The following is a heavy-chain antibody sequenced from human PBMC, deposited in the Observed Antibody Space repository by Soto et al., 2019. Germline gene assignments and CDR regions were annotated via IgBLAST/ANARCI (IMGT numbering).Heavy chain of an antibody. CDR1: GYTFTSYG. Sequence: QVKLVQSGAEVKKPGASVKVSCKASGYTFTSYGISWVRQAPGQGLEWMGWISAYNGNTKYAQKLQGRVTMTIDTSTSTAYMEVRSLRSDDTAVYYCARDLAVGLVDYWGQGTLVTVSS. CDR2: ISAYNGNT. V-gene: IGHV1-18*01. D-gene: IGHD6-19*01. CDR3: ARDLAVGLVDY. J-gene: IGHJ4*02.